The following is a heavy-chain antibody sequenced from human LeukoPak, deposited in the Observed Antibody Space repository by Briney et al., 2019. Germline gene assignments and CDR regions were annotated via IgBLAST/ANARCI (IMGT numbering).Heavy chain of an antibody. V-gene: IGHV4-4*09. Sequence: PSETLSLTCTVSGGSISSYYWSWFLQPPGKGLEWIGYIYTSGSTNYNPSLKSRVTISVDTSKNQFSLKLSSVTAADTAVYYCASLYCSGGSCYFDYWGQGTLVTVSS. D-gene: IGHD2-15*01. CDR3: ASLYCSGGSCYFDY. CDR1: GGSISSYY. CDR2: IYTSGST. J-gene: IGHJ4*02.